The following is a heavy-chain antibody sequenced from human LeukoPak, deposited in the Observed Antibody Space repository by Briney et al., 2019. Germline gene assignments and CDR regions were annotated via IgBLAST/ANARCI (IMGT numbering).Heavy chain of an antibody. J-gene: IGHJ5*02. CDR3: AREVHSSSWYLWFDP. CDR2: INHSGST. CDR1: GGSFSGYY. Sequence: PSETLSLTCAVYGGSFSGYYWSWIRQPPGKGLEWIGEINHSGSTNYNPAPKSRVTISVDTSKNQFSLKLCSVTAADTAVYYCAREVHSSSWYLWFDPWGQGTLVTVSS. D-gene: IGHD6-13*01. V-gene: IGHV4-34*01.